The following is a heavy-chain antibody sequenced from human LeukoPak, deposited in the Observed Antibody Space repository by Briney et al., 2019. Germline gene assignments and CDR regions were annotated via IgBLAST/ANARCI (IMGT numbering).Heavy chain of an antibody. CDR3: ACYSGYDYGYFDY. CDR1: GFTFSNSW. CDR2: IKQDGSEK. J-gene: IGHJ4*02. Sequence: GGSLRLSCAASGFTFSNSWMSWVRQAPGKGLEWVANIKQDGSEKYYVDSVKGRFTISRDNAKNSLYLQMDSLRAEDTAVYYCACYSGYDYGYFDYWGQGTLVTVSS. D-gene: IGHD5-12*01. V-gene: IGHV3-7*01.